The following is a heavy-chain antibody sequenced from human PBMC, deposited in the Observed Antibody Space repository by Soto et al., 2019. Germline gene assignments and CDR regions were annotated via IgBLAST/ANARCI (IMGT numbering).Heavy chain of an antibody. D-gene: IGHD6-19*01. J-gene: IGHJ4*02. V-gene: IGHV4-59*01. Sequence: SSETLSLTCTVSGGSISSYYWIWIRQPPGKGLEWIGYIYYSGSTNYNPSLKSRVTISVDTSKNQFSLKLSSVTAADTAVYYCGRLEYSSGWYRFGYWGQGTLVTVSS. CDR1: GGSISSYY. CDR2: IYYSGST. CDR3: GRLEYSSGWYRFGY.